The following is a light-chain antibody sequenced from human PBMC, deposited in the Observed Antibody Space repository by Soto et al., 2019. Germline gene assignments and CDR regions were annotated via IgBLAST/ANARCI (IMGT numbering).Light chain of an antibody. CDR3: SSYAGSNLVV. J-gene: IGLJ2*01. CDR2: EVS. V-gene: IGLV2-8*01. CDR1: SSDVGGYNY. Sequence: QSALTQPPSASGSPGQSVTISCTGTSSDVGGYNYVSWYQQHPGKAPKLMIYEVSKRPSGVPDRFSGSKSGNTASLPVSGIQAEDESDYYCSSYAGSNLVVFGGGTKRTVL.